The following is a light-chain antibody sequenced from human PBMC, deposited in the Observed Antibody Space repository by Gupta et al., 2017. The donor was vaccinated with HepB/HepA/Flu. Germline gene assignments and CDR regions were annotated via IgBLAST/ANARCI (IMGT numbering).Light chain of an antibody. J-gene: IGLJ3*02. Sequence: QSALTQPASVSGSPGQSITISCAGTINDVGGYNYVSWYQQHPGKVPKLLIYEVSYRPSGVSSRFSGSKSDNTASLTISGRQAEDEADYYCSSYTSRTSWVFGGGTKLTVL. V-gene: IGLV2-14*03. CDR3: SSYTSRTSWV. CDR2: EVS. CDR1: INDVGGYNY.